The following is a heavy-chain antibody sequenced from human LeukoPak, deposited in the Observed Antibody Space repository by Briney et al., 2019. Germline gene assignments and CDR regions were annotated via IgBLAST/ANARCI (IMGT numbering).Heavy chain of an antibody. CDR1: GGSITTTNW. D-gene: IGHD1-26*01. CDR3: TRESGAFSPFGF. V-gene: IGHV4-4*02. J-gene: IGHJ4*02. CDR2: VHLSGAT. Sequence: ASETPSLTCAVSGGSITTTNWWSWVRQPPGKGLEWIGEVHLSGATNYNPSLESRVSMSIDKSKNHLSLEVTPVTAADTAIYYCTRESGAFSPFGFWGQGTLLTVSS.